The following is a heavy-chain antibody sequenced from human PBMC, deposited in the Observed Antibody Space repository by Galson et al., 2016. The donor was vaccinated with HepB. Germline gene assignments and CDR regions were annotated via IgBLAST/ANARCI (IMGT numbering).Heavy chain of an antibody. CDR2: IYRGGTT. D-gene: IGHD1-1*01. Sequence: SLRLSCAASGFNVSTNFMNWVRQAPGKGLEWVSIIYRGGTTYYADSVRGRFIISRDIYNSTLHLQMDSLRAEDTAVYYCARSYRNDVYYGMDVWGQGTTVTVSS. J-gene: IGHJ6*02. CDR1: GFNVSTNF. V-gene: IGHV3-66*01. CDR3: ARSYRNDVYYGMDV.